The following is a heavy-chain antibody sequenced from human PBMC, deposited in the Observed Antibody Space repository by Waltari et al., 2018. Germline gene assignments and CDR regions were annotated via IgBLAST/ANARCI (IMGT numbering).Heavy chain of an antibody. CDR1: GYSISSGYY. V-gene: IGHV4-38-2*01. D-gene: IGHD7-27*01. Sequence: QVQLQESGPGLVKTSETLSLTCAVSGYSISSGYYWGWIRQPPGKGLEYIGNIYHSGSTYYNPSLKSRVIISIDTSKNQFSLKLSSVTAADTAVYYCARSARTGDREYYFDYWGQGTLVTVSS. CDR2: IYHSGST. CDR3: ARSARTGDREYYFDY. J-gene: IGHJ4*02.